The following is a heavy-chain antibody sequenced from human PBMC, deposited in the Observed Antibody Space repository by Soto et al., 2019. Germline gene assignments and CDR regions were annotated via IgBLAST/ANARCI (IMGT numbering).Heavy chain of an antibody. CDR1: GFTFSAYS. J-gene: IGHJ4*02. CDR3: ARDLYYGGNFDY. V-gene: IGHV3-48*02. Sequence: TGGSLRLSCAASGFTFSAYSMNWVRQAPGKGLEWVSYISSSSSAIYYADSVKGRFIISRDNAKNSLYLQMNSLRDEDTAVYYCARDLYYGGNFDYWGQGTLVTVSS. D-gene: IGHD4-17*01. CDR2: ISSSSSAI.